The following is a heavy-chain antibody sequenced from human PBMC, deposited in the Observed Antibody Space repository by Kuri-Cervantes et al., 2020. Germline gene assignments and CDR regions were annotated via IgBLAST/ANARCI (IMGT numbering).Heavy chain of an antibody. V-gene: IGHV1-8*01. D-gene: IGHD5-24*01. Sequence: GWVNDSFQASGYPFTSYDINWVRQATGQGLEWMGWMNPNSGNTGYAQKFQGRVTMTRNTSISTAYMELSSLRYEDTAVYYCARGAGRLQKYYFDYWGQGTLVTVSS. CDR2: MNPNSGNT. J-gene: IGHJ4*02. CDR3: ARGAGRLQKYYFDY. CDR1: GYPFTSYD.